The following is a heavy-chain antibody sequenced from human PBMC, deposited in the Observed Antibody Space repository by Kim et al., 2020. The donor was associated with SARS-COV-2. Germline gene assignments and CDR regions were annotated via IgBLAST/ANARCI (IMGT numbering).Heavy chain of an antibody. V-gene: IGHV4-61*08. D-gene: IGHD5-18*01. CDR2: IYYSGST. CDR1: GGSVSSGDYY. J-gene: IGHJ4*02. CDR3: ARDSYGYDH. Sequence: SETLSLTCTVSGGSVSSGDYYWTWIRQPPGKGLEWIGYIYYSGSTNYNPSLKSRVTISAAKSKTQFSLKLDSVIAADTAVYYCARDSYGYDHWGQGTLVTVSS.